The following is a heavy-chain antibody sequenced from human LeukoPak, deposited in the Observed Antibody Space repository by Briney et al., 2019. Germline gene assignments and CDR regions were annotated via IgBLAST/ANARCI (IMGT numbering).Heavy chain of an antibody. D-gene: IGHD3-9*01. J-gene: IGHJ4*02. CDR1: GFTFSTYY. CDR3: ARDRAEYYDILTGLFDY. CDR2: ISFDGSNK. V-gene: IGHV3-30*03. Sequence: GESLRLSCVASGFTFSTYYMSWVRQAPGKGLEWVAVISFDGSNKYYADSVKGRFTISRDNSKNTLYLQMNSLRAEGTGVYYCARDRAEYYDILTGLFDYWGQGTLVTVSS.